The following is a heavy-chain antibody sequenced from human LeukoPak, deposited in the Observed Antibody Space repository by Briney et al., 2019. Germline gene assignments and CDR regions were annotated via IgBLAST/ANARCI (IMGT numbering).Heavy chain of an antibody. CDR3: ARGVEPLAANTLAY. Sequence: GGSLRLSCATSGFTFSSYAMSWVRQAPGKGLEWVSIISSGGDRTYYGDSVKGRFTVSRDNSKNTLYLEMNSLSPDDTAVYYCARGVEPLAANTLAYWGQGTLVTVSS. CDR1: GFTFSSYA. J-gene: IGHJ4*02. CDR2: ISSGGDRT. D-gene: IGHD1-14*01. V-gene: IGHV3-23*01.